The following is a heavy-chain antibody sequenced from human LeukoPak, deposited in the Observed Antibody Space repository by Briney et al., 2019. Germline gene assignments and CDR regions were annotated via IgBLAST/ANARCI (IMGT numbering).Heavy chain of an antibody. CDR3: AKGLGYCSSTSCYGYDAFDI. D-gene: IGHD2-2*01. V-gene: IGHV3-23*01. Sequence: GGSLRLSCAAPGFIFSPYAMSWVRQAPGKGLEWVSAISGSGGSTYYADSVKGRFTISRGNSKNTLHLQMNSLRAEDTAVYYCAKGLGYCSSTSCYGYDAFDIWGQGTMVTVSS. CDR2: ISGSGGST. J-gene: IGHJ3*02. CDR1: GFIFSPYA.